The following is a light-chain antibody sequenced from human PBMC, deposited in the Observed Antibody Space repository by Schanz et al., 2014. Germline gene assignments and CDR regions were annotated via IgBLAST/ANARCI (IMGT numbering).Light chain of an antibody. CDR2: DAS. Sequence: DIQMTQSPSTLSASVGDRVTITCRASQSISTWLAWYQQKPGKAPNLLIDDASSLQSGVPSRFSGSGSGTEFTLTISSLQPEDFATYYCQQSYSTPPTFGGGTKVEIK. CDR3: QQSYSTPPT. V-gene: IGKV1-5*01. J-gene: IGKJ4*01. CDR1: QSISTW.